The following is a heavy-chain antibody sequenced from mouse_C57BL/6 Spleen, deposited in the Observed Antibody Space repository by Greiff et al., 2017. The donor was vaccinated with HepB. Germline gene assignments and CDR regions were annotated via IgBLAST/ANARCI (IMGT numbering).Heavy chain of an antibody. J-gene: IGHJ4*01. Sequence: QVQLQQSGAELARPGASVKLSCKASGYTFTSYGISWVKQRTGQGLEWIGEIYPRSGNTYYNEKFKGKATLTADKSSSTAYMELRSLTSEDSAVYFCAREGIYYDSNYYAMDYWGQGTSVTVSS. CDR3: AREGIYYDSNYYAMDY. D-gene: IGHD2-4*01. V-gene: IGHV1-81*01. CDR1: GYTFTSYG. CDR2: IYPRSGNT.